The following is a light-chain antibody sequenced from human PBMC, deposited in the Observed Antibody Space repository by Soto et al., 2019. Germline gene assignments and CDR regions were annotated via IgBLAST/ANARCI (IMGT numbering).Light chain of an antibody. CDR2: GAS. V-gene: IGKV3-11*01. Sequence: EVVLTHSPATLSLSPGDTATLSCGASQSVSSSLAWYQQKPGQAPRLLIYGASSRATGIPDRFSGSGSGTDFTLTISSLQPEDFATYYCQQSYSTPRTFGQGTKVDI. J-gene: IGKJ1*01. CDR3: QQSYSTPRT. CDR1: QSVSSS.